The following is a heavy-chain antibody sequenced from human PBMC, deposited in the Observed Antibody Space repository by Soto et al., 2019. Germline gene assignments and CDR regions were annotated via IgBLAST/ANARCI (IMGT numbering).Heavy chain of an antibody. Sequence: QVQLQESGPGLVKPSQTLSLTCTVSGGSISSGGYYWNWIRQHPGKGLEGIGYIYYSGNTYYNPSLQSRVTISVETSKNQFSLKLSSVTAADTAVHYCARGGRLGSAVDWYFDLWGRGTLVTVSS. CDR3: ARGGRLGSAVDWYFDL. J-gene: IGHJ2*01. D-gene: IGHD6-19*01. V-gene: IGHV4-31*03. CDR2: IYYSGNT. CDR1: GGSISSGGYY.